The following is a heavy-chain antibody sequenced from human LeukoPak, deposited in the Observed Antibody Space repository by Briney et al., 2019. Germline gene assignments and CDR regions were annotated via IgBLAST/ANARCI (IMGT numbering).Heavy chain of an antibody. CDR2: ISYDATYK. J-gene: IGHJ4*02. CDR3: VREVGPRDFRN. D-gene: IGHD1-26*01. V-gene: IGHV3-30*04. Sequence: GGSLRLSCAASGFSFSSHAMHWVRQAPGKGLEWVAFISYDATYKNYGESVKGRFSISRDNSQNTLSLQMNSLRTEDTAVSYCVREVGPRDFRNWGKGNVVTVSS. CDR1: GFSFSSHA.